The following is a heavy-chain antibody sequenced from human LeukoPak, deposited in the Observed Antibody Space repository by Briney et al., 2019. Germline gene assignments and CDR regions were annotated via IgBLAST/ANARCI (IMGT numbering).Heavy chain of an antibody. CDR2: IYYSGST. Sequence: SETLSLTCSVSGGSISSSSYYGGWICQPPGKGLEWIGSIYYSGSTYYNPSLKSRVTISVDTSKNQFSLKLSSVTAADTAVYYCARALGYCTSTSCYTAYYYYYMDVWGKGTTVTVSS. CDR3: ARALGYCTSTSCYTAYYYYYMDV. D-gene: IGHD2-2*02. V-gene: IGHV4-39*07. J-gene: IGHJ6*03. CDR1: GGSISSSSYY.